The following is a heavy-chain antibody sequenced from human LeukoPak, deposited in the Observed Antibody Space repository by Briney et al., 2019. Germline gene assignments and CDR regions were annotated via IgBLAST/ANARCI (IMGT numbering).Heavy chain of an antibody. D-gene: IGHD2-2*01. CDR2: ISSSSSYI. CDR3: ARDNPAATRYASSYYYGMDV. CDR1: GFTFSSYS. Sequence: GGPLRLSRAASGFTFSSYSMNWVRQAPGKGLEWVSSISSSSSYIYYADSVKGRFTISRDNAKNSLYLQMNSLRAEDTAVYYCARDNPAATRYASSYYYGMDVWGQGTTVTVSS. V-gene: IGHV3-21*01. J-gene: IGHJ6*02.